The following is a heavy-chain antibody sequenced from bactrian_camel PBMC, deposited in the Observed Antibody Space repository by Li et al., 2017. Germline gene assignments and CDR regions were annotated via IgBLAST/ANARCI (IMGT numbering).Heavy chain of an antibody. CDR1: GFTFSSQY. V-gene: IGHV3-2*01. Sequence: HVQLVESGGGLVEPGGSLRLSCAASGFTFSSQYMNWVRQAPGKGLEWVSSIDSDGSRTYDSDSAKGRFTCSRDNAKKTMYLQMNSLKYEDTALYYCATTAGGDPDSRRHRGTQVTVS. D-gene: IGHD7*01. CDR2: IDSDGSRT. J-gene: IGHJ4*01.